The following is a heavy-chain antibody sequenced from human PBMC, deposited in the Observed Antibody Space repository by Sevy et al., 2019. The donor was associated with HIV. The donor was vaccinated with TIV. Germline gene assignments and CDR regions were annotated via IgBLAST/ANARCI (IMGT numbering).Heavy chain of an antibody. D-gene: IGHD6-19*01. V-gene: IGHV3-7*01. Sequence: GGSLRLSCAASRFTFSSYWMRWVRQAPGKGLEWVANIKEDGSEKNYVDSVKGRFTISRDNAEKSLYLQMNSLRVEDTAVYFCARDLRQWPYYYYHGMDLWGQGTKVTVSS. CDR1: RFTFSSYW. CDR3: ARDLRQWPYYYYHGMDL. J-gene: IGHJ6*02. CDR2: IKEDGSEK.